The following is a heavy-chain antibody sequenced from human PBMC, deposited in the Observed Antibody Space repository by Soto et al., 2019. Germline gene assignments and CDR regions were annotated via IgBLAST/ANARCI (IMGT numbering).Heavy chain of an antibody. D-gene: IGHD3-10*01. CDR2: IYYSGST. J-gene: IGHJ6*02. CDR1: GGSISSSSYY. V-gene: IGHV4-39*01. Sequence: SETLSLTCTVSGGSISSSSYYWGWIRQPPGKGLEWIGSIYYSGSTYYNPSLKSRVTISVDTSKNQFSLKLSFVTAADTAVYYCARVDTMVRGVMDYYYYGMDVWGQGTTVTVSS. CDR3: ARVDTMVRGVMDYYYYGMDV.